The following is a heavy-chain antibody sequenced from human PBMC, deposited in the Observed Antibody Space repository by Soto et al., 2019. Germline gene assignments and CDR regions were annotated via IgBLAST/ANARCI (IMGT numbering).Heavy chain of an antibody. V-gene: IGHV3-74*01. J-gene: IGHJ3*01. CDR1: GFTFIYFW. CDR2: IQNDGSRT. Sequence: EVQLVESEGGLVQRGGSLRLSCAASGFTFIYFWLHWVRQAPGQGLVWVAHIQNDGSRTTYADSVKGRFTISRDNAKNTRYLQMNSLRAEDTAVYYCARGDLGGFDLWGQGTTVTVSS. CDR3: ARGDLGGFDL. D-gene: IGHD2-21*02.